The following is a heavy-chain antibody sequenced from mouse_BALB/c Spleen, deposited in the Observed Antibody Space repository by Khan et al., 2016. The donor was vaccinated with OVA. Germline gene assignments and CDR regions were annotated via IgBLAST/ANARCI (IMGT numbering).Heavy chain of an antibody. D-gene: IGHD2-14*01. J-gene: IGHJ3*01. CDR1: GYTFTSYT. CDR3: VSAGAYYRTDGWLAY. CDR2: INPSDGYT. V-gene: IGHV1-4*01. Sequence: QVQLKQSGPKLARPWASVKLSCTASGYTFTSYTSHWIQKRPGHELEYIGYINPSDGYTNYNQKFKDKATFTADTSSTTAYMLLSSLTSDTSAVYNCVSAGAYYRTDGWLAYWGQGTLVTVSS.